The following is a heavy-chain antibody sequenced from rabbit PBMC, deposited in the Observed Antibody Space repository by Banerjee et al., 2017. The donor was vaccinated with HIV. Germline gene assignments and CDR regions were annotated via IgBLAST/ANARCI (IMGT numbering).Heavy chain of an antibody. CDR1: GFDFSSYY. D-gene: IGHD1-1*01. V-gene: IGHV1S7*01. Sequence: QLKESGGGLVQPGGSLKLSCKASGFDFSSYYMSWVRQAPGKGLEWIGYIDPVFGSTYYASWVNGRFTISSHNAQNTLYLQLNSLTAADTATYFCARWPYASSSGYYLGFNLWGPGTLVTVS. J-gene: IGHJ4*01. CDR3: ARWPYASSSGYYLGFNL. CDR2: IDPVFGST.